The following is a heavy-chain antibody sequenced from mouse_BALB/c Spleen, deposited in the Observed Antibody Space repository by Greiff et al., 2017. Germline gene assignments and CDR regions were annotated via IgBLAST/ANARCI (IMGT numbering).Heavy chain of an antibody. CDR1: GYAFTNYL. J-gene: IGHJ2*01. Sequence: QVHVKQSGAELVRPGTSVKVSCKASGYAFTNYLIEWVKQRPGQGLEWIGVINPGSGGTNYNEKFKGKATLTADKSSSTAYMQLSSLTSDDSAVYFCARGGTMPFDYWGQGTTLTVSS. D-gene: IGHD1-1*02. CDR2: INPGSGGT. V-gene: IGHV1-54*01. CDR3: ARGGTMPFDY.